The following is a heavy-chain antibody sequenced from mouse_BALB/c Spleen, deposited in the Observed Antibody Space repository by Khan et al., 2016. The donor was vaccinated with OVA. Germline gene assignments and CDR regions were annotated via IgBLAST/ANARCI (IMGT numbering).Heavy chain of an antibody. D-gene: IGHD2-3*01. CDR2: IAPANGNT. CDR3: ARPSYDPRDFEV. CDR1: GFNIKDTY. Sequence: EVQLQQSGAELVKPGASVKLSCTASGFNIKDTYLHWVKQRPEQGLEWIGRIAPANGNTQYDPKFQGKATITSDTSSDTSYLQLTSLTSEDPAVFCWARPSYDPRDFEVWGAGTTVTVSS. J-gene: IGHJ1*01. V-gene: IGHV14-3*02.